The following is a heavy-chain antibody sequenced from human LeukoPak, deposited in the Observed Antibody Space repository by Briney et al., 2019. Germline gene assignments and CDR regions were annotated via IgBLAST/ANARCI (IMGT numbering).Heavy chain of an antibody. D-gene: IGHD3-10*01. CDR2: ISSSGSTI. CDR3: ARGITKVGGLGYYYYMDV. J-gene: IGHJ6*03. V-gene: IGHV3-11*04. Sequence: GGSLRLSCAASGFTFSDYYMSWIRQAPGKGLEWVSYISSSGSTIYYADSVKGRFTISRDHSKNSLYLQMNSLRAEDTAVYYCARGITKVGGLGYYYYMDVWGKGTTVTVSS. CDR1: GFTFSDYY.